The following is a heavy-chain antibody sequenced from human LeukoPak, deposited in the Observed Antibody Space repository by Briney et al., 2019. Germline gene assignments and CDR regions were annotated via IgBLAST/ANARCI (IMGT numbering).Heavy chain of an antibody. Sequence: ASVPVSCKVSGYTLTELSMHWVRQAPGKGLEWMGGFDPVDGETIYAQKFQGRVTMPEDTSTDTAYMELSSLRSEDTAVYYCATPNYDSSGYYYGSDFDIWGQGTMVTVCS. V-gene: IGHV1-24*01. D-gene: IGHD3-22*01. CDR2: FDPVDGET. CDR3: ATPNYDSSGYYYGSDFDI. J-gene: IGHJ3*02. CDR1: GYTLTELS.